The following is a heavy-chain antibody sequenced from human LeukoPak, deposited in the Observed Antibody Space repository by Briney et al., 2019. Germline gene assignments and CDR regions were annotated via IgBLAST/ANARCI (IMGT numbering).Heavy chain of an antibody. J-gene: IGHJ4*02. Sequence: ASVEVSCKASGYTFTSYGISWVRQAPGQGLEWMGWISAYNGNTNYAQKLQGRVTMTTDTSTSTAYMELRSLRSDDTAVYYCARSGTMVRGVNTLIDYWGQGTLVTVSS. CDR1: GYTFTSYG. CDR2: ISAYNGNT. V-gene: IGHV1-18*01. CDR3: ARSGTMVRGVNTLIDY. D-gene: IGHD3-10*01.